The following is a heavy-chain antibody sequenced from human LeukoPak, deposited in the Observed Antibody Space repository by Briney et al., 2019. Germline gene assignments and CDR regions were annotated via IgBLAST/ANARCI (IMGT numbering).Heavy chain of an antibody. CDR3: ARDGTGDAVYYYYMDV. J-gene: IGHJ6*03. CDR2: ISAYNGNT. Sequence: DSVKVSCKASGYTFTSYGISWVRQAPGQGLEWMGWISAYNGNTNYAQKLQGRVTMTTDTSTSTAYMELRSLRSDDTAVYYCARDGTGDAVYYYYMDVWGKGTTVTVSS. CDR1: GYTFTSYG. D-gene: IGHD7-27*01. V-gene: IGHV1-18*01.